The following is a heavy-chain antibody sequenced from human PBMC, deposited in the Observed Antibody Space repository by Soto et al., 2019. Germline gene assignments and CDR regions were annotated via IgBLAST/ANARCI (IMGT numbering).Heavy chain of an antibody. D-gene: IGHD5-12*01. CDR3: ATTMATTPEAYFDY. V-gene: IGHV4-34*01. Sequence: XGTLSLTFAVYGGCFSGYYWSWIRQPPGKGLEWIGEINHSGSTNYNPSLKSRVTISVDTSKNQFSLKLSSVTAADTAVYYCATTMATTPEAYFDYWGQGTLVTVSS. CDR2: INHSGST. CDR1: GGCFSGYY. J-gene: IGHJ4*02.